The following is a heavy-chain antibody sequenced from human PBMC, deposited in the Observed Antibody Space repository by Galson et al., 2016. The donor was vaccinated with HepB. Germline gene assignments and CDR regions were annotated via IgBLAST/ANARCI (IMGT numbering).Heavy chain of an antibody. D-gene: IGHD1-20*01. Sequence: SLRLTCAASQFTFSNHVMYWVRQAPGKGLQWVSAISYSGGTTDYADSVKGRFTISRDNSKSTVYLQMNSLRVEDTAVYYCARIAVRSSHCPTNNCPDYWGQGTLVTVSS. CDR3: ARIAVRSSHCPTNNCPDY. CDR1: QFTFSNHV. V-gene: IGHV3-23*01. J-gene: IGHJ4*02. CDR2: ISYSGGTT.